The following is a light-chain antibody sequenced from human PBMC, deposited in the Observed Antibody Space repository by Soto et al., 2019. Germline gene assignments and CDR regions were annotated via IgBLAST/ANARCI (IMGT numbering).Light chain of an antibody. CDR3: HQYHTYST. CDR2: DAS. CDR1: QSIGRW. Sequence: DIQMTQSPSTLSASVGDRVSITCRASQSIGRWLAWYQQKSGKAPKLLIYDASSLESGVPSRFSGGGSGTEFTLTISSLQPDDFATYYCHQYHTYSTFGQGTKVDIK. V-gene: IGKV1-5*01. J-gene: IGKJ1*01.